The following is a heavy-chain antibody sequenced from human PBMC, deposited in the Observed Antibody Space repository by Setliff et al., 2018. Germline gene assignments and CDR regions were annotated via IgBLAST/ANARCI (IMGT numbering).Heavy chain of an antibody. CDR3: ARTRGLDV. CDR2: MNPNNGNT. Sequence: ASVKVSCKASGYTFIDYEINWVRQATGQGLEWMGGMNPNNGNTGYARKFQGRVTMTRNTSISTAYMELSSLRSEDTAVYYCARTRGLDVWGQGTTVTVS. CDR1: GYTFIDYE. J-gene: IGHJ6*02. V-gene: IGHV1-8*02.